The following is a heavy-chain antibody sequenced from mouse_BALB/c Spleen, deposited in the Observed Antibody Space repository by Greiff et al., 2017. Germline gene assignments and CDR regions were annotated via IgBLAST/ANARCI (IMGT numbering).Heavy chain of an antibody. CDR2: ISSGGSYT. V-gene: IGHV5-9-4*01. CDR1: GFTFSSYA. CDR3: ARDYYGYEAMDY. Sequence: DVMLVESGGGLVKPGGSLKLSCAASGFTFSSYAMSWVRQSPEKRLEWVAEISSGGSYTYYPDTVTGRFTISRDNAKNTLYLEMSSLRSEDTAMYYCARDYYGYEAMDYWGQGTSVTVSS. J-gene: IGHJ4*01. D-gene: IGHD1-2*01.